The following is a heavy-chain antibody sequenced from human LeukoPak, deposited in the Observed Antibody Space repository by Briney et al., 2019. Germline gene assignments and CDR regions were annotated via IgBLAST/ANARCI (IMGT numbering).Heavy chain of an antibody. Sequence: ASVKVSCKASGYTFTGYYMHWVRRAPGQGLEWMGWINPNSGGTNYAQKFQGRVTMTRDTSISTAYMELSRLRSDDTAVYYCARVRGSSYYYDSSGYTNYFDYWGQGTLVTVSS. CDR3: ARVRGSSYYYDSSGYTNYFDY. V-gene: IGHV1-2*02. J-gene: IGHJ4*02. CDR2: INPNSGGT. D-gene: IGHD3-22*01. CDR1: GYTFTGYY.